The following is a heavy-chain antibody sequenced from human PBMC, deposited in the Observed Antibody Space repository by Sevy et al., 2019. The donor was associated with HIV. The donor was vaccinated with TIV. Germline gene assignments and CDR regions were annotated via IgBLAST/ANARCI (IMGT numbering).Heavy chain of an antibody. CDR1: GFTFSSYS. CDR2: ISRSSSTI. J-gene: IGHJ4*02. D-gene: IGHD3-22*01. V-gene: IGHV3-48*02. CDR3: ARERKMYDSSGYYFHFDC. Sequence: GGSLRLSCAASGFTFSSYSMNWVRQAPGKGLEWVSYISRSSSTIYYADSVKGRFTISRDNAKNSLYLQMNSLRDEDTAVYYCARERKMYDSSGYYFHFDCWGQGTLVTVSS.